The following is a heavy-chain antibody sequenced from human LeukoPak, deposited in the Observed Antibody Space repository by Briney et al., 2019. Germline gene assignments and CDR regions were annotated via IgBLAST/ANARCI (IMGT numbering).Heavy chain of an antibody. D-gene: IGHD6-19*01. CDR1: AGTFSSYA. V-gene: IGHV1-69*13. Sequence: SLKISCKAAAGTFSSYAISRVRQPPGQRLEWMGGIIPIFGTADYAQKFQGRVTITADESTSTAYMELSSLRSEDTAVYYCARVADSSGWARYFDYWGQGTLVTVSS. CDR2: IIPIFGTA. CDR3: ARVADSSGWARYFDY. J-gene: IGHJ4*02.